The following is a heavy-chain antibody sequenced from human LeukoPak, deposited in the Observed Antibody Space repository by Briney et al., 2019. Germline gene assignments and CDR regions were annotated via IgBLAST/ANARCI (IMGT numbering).Heavy chain of an antibody. CDR2: IKPDGSER. CDR3: ARDLGAYYHFFDS. D-gene: IGHD3-22*01. J-gene: IGHJ4*02. Sequence: GGSLRLSCAASGFPFSAYGMHWVRQAPGKGLEWVGNIKPDGSERNYMDSVKGRFTISRDNAKKSLYLQMNSLRAEDTAVYYCARDLGAYYHFFDSWGQGALVTVSS. CDR1: GFPFSAYG. V-gene: IGHV3-7*01.